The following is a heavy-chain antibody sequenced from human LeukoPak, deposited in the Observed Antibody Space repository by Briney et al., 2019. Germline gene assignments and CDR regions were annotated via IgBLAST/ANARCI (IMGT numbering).Heavy chain of an antibody. J-gene: IGHJ4*02. Sequence: PSETLSLTCTVSGGSISSYYWSWIRQPPGKGLEWIGYIYYSGSTSYNPSLKSRVTISVDTSKNQFSLKLSSVTAADTAVYYCARDSSSGWRPFDYWGQGTLSPSPQ. CDR2: IYYSGST. D-gene: IGHD6-19*01. CDR3: ARDSSSGWRPFDY. V-gene: IGHV4-59*01. CDR1: GGSISSYY.